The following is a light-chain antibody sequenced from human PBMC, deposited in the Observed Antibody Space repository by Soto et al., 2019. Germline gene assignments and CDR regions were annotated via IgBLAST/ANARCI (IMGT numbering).Light chain of an antibody. Sequence: DIQMTQSPSSVSASVGDRVTITCRASQGIHNWLAWYQQKPGKAPKLLISAVSSLQSGFPSRFSGSGFGTDFPLTISSLQPADFATYYCQQANTFPLTFGPGTKVDIK. J-gene: IGKJ3*01. CDR3: QQANTFPLT. CDR1: QGIHNW. CDR2: AVS. V-gene: IGKV1D-12*01.